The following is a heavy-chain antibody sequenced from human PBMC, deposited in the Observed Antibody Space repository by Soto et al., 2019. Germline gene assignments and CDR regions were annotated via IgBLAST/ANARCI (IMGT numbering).Heavy chain of an antibody. CDR3: ARDPMYSSGYYSPFDY. Sequence: ASVTVSCKTSGYTFTSYYMHLVRQAPGQGLEWMGIINPSGGSTSYAQKFQGRVTMTRDTSTSTVYMELSSLRSEDTAVYYCARDPMYSSGYYSPFDYWGQGTLVTVSS. CDR2: INPSGGST. CDR1: GYTFTSYY. V-gene: IGHV1-46*01. D-gene: IGHD3-22*01. J-gene: IGHJ4*02.